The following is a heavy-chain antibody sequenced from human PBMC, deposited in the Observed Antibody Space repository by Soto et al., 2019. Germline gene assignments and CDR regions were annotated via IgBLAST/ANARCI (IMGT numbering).Heavy chain of an antibody. V-gene: IGHV2-5*02. J-gene: IGHJ4*02. CDR1: GFSLSTSGVG. CDR3: AHTLASEYYDIFTGYHEYFDY. Sequence: SDPTLVNPTQTLTLTCTFSGFSLSTSGVGVGWIRQPPGKALEWLALIYWDDDKRYSPSLKSRLTITKDTSKNQVVLTMTNMDPVDTATYYCAHTLASEYYDIFTGYHEYFDYWGQGTLVTVSS. CDR2: IYWDDDK. D-gene: IGHD3-9*01.